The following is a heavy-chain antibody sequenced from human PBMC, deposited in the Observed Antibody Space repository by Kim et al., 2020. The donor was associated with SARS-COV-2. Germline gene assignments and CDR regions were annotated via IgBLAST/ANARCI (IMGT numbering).Heavy chain of an antibody. D-gene: IGHD6-13*01. CDR3: ARDLYSSSWYGGAWYYYG. Sequence: GGSLRLSCAASGFTFSSYAMHWVRQAPGKGLEWVAVISYDGSNKYYADSVKGRFTISRDNSKNTLYLQMNSLRAEDTAVYYCARDLYSSSWYGGAWYYYG. CDR1: GFTFSSYA. V-gene: IGHV3-30*04. CDR2: ISYDGSNK. J-gene: IGHJ6*01.